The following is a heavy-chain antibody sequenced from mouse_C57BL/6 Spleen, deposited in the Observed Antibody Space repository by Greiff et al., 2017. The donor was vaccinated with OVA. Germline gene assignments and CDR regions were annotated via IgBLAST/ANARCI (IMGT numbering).Heavy chain of an antibody. D-gene: IGHD4-1*01. CDR1: GYAFRSSW. J-gene: IGHJ2*01. V-gene: IGHV1-82*01. Sequence: VQLQQSGPELVKPGASVKISCKASGYAFRSSWMNWVKQRPGKGLVWIGRIYPGDGDTNYNGKFKGKATLTADKSSSTAYMQLSSLTSEDSAVYFCARGLGQGYYFDYWGQGTTLTVSS. CDR3: ARGLGQGYYFDY. CDR2: IYPGDGDT.